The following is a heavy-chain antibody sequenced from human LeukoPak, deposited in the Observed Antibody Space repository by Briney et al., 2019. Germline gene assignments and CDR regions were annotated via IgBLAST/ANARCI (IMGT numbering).Heavy chain of an antibody. CDR3: ARALVSGYFDY. V-gene: IGHV3-33*01. CDR2: IWYDGSNK. Sequence: PGGSLRLSCAASGFTFSGYGIHWVRRAPGEGLEWVAVIWYDGSNKYYADSVKGRFTISRDNSKNTLYLQMNSLRAEDTAVYYCARALVSGYFDYWGQGTLATVSS. J-gene: IGHJ4*02. D-gene: IGHD6-13*01. CDR1: GFTFSGYG.